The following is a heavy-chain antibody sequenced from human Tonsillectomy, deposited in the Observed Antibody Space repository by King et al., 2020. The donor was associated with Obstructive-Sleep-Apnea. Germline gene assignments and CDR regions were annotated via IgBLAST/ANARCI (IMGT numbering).Heavy chain of an antibody. CDR2: ISSSSSYT. Sequence: VQLVESGGGLVKPGGSLRLSCAASGFIFSNYGMNWVRQAPGKGLEWVSSISSSSSYTNYADSVRGRFTISRDNAKNSLYLQMNSLRAEDTAVYYCARDDVGGNHPLPYYSDYWGQRTLFTVSS. V-gene: IGHV3-21*06. D-gene: IGHD1-14*01. CDR3: ARDDVGGNHPLPYYSDY. J-gene: IGHJ4*02. CDR1: GFIFSNYG.